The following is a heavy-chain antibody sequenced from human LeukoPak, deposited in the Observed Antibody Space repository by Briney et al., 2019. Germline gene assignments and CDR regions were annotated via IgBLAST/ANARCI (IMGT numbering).Heavy chain of an antibody. Sequence: GGTLRLSCAASGFTFSSYAMSWVRQAPGKGLEWVSAISGSGGSTYYADSVKGRFTISRDNSKNTLYLQMNSLRAEDTAVYYCAKGHYDFWSGYSYDAFDIWGQGTMVTVSS. CDR2: ISGSGGST. CDR3: AKGHYDFWSGYSYDAFDI. V-gene: IGHV3-23*01. CDR1: GFTFSSYA. D-gene: IGHD3-3*01. J-gene: IGHJ3*02.